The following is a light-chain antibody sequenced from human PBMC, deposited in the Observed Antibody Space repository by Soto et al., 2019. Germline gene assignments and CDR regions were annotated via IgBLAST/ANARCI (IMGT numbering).Light chain of an antibody. CDR3: CSYAGRNTYVV. CDR2: EGT. V-gene: IGLV2-23*01. Sequence: QSALTQPASVSASPGQSITISCTGTSNDVGSYNLVSWYQQYPGKAPKLMIYEGTKRPSGVSYRFSGSTSGNSASLIISGLQADDEADYYCCSYAGRNTYVVFGGGTKLTVL. J-gene: IGLJ2*01. CDR1: SNDVGSYNL.